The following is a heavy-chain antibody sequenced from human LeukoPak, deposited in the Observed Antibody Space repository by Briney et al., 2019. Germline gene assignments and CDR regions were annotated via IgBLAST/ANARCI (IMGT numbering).Heavy chain of an antibody. J-gene: IGHJ6*02. CDR2: IYYSGST. V-gene: IGHV4-31*03. CDR3: ARGARRLYGMDV. Sequence: SETLSLTCTVSGGSISGGGYYWSWIRQHPGKGLERIGYIYYSGSTYYNPSLKSRVTISVDTSKNQFSLKLSSVTAADTAVYYCARGARRLYGMDVWGQGTTVTVSS. D-gene: IGHD1-14*01. CDR1: GGSISGGGYY.